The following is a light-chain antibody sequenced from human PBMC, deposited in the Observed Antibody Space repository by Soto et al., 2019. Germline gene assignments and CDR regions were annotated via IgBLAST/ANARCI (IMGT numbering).Light chain of an antibody. Sequence: EIVMTQSPATLSVSPGERVTLSCRASQSISSSLAWYQQKPGQSPRLLMYGVSTRATGIPARFSGSGSGTDFTLTISSLQSEDFAVYYCQQYTNWLTFGGGTKVEIK. CDR3: QQYTNWLT. CDR1: QSISSS. CDR2: GVS. V-gene: IGKV3-15*01. J-gene: IGKJ4*01.